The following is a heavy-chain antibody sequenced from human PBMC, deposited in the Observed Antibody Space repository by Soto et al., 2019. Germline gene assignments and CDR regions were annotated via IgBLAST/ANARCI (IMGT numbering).Heavy chain of an antibody. D-gene: IGHD3-10*01. CDR3: AHRSGSGSYYYYYYGMDV. CDR1: GFSLSTSGVG. CDR2: IYWDDGK. J-gene: IGHJ6*02. V-gene: IGHV2-5*02. Sequence: SGPTLVNPTQTLTLTCTFSGFSLSTSGVGVGWIRQPPGRALEWLALIYWDDGKRYSPSLKSRLTITKDTSKNQVVLTMTNMDPVDTATYYCAHRSGSGSYYYYYYGMDVWGQGTTVTVSS.